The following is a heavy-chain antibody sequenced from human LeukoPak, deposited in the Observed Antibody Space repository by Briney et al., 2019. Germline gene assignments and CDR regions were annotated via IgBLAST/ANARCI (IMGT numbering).Heavy chain of an antibody. CDR2: IYPGDSDT. J-gene: IGHJ4*02. Sequence: GESLKISCQGSGYSFTSYWIAWVREMPGKGLEWMGIIYPGDSDTRYSPSFRAQVTISADKSISTAYLQWSSLKASDTAMYYCARRRDGYNPFDYWGQGTLVTVSS. CDR3: ARRRDGYNPFDY. D-gene: IGHD5-24*01. CDR1: GYSFTSYW. V-gene: IGHV5-51*01.